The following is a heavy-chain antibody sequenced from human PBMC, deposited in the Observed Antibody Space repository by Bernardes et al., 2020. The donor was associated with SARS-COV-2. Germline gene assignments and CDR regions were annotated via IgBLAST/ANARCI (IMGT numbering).Heavy chain of an antibody. J-gene: IGHJ4*02. Sequence: GGSLRLSCAASGFTFSSYYMTWVRQAPGKGLEWVSSISCSTIYIYYADSARGRFTVSRDNAKNSLYLQMNSLRDEDTAVYYCAREVGTVPAAKDYFDYWGQGALVTVAS. CDR1: GFTFSSYY. CDR2: ISCSTIYI. D-gene: IGHD2-2*01. V-gene: IGHV3-21*01. CDR3: AREVGTVPAAKDYFDY.